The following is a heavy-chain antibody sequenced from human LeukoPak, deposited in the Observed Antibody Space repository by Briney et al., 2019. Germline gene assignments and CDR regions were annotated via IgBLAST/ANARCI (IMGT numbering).Heavy chain of an antibody. D-gene: IGHD2-8*02. V-gene: IGHV4-59*01. J-gene: IGHJ4*02. CDR2: IYYTGST. CDR1: GGSIDSYY. Sequence: SETLSLTCTVSGGSIDSYYWSWIRQPPGKGLEWIGYIYYTGSTEYHPSLKSRVTISLDTSKNQFSLKLTSVTAADTAVYYCAKDGSWSCTDWGQGTLVRVSS. CDR3: AKDGSWSCTD.